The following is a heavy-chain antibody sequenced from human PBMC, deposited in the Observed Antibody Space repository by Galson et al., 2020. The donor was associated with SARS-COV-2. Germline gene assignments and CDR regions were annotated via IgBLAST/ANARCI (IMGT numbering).Heavy chain of an antibody. J-gene: IGHJ5*02. CDR3: ARQLHYDSSSLAVRWFDP. V-gene: IGHV3-11*03. CDR2: ISPTGSDT. CDR1: GLIFRDSY. D-gene: IGHD3-22*01. Sequence: AGGSLRPSCSSPGLIFRDSYMTWIRQAPGKGLEWFGFISPTGSDTYYADSVKGRFTISRDNADSSLYLQMNSLRAEDTAMYFCARQLHYDSSSLAVRWFDPWGRGTLVIVSS.